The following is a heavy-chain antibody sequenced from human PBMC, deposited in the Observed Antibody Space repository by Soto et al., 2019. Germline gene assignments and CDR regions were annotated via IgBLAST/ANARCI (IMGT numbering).Heavy chain of an antibody. V-gene: IGHV1-69*13. D-gene: IGHD3-22*01. CDR2: IIPIFGTA. CDR1: GGTFSSYA. CDR3: ARDPFFHYDSSPTRVYFDY. J-gene: IGHJ4*02. Sequence: SVKVSCKASGGTFSSYAISWVRQAPGQGLEWMGGIIPIFGTANYAQKFQGRVTITADESTSTAYMELSSLRSEDTAVYYCARDPFFHYDSSPTRVYFDYWGQGTLVTVSS.